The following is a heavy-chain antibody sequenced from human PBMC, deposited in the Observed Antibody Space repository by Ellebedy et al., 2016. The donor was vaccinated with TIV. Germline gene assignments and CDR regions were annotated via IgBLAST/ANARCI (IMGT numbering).Heavy chain of an antibody. V-gene: IGHV1-18*01. CDR3: ARVGSRGALYYFDY. D-gene: IGHD3-10*01. CDR2: ISAYNGNT. J-gene: IGHJ4*02. Sequence: ASVKVSXXASGYTFTSYGISWVRQAPGQGLEWMGWISAYNGNTNYAQKLQGRVTMTTDTSTSTAYMELSSLRSEDTAVYYCARVGSRGALYYFDYWGQGTLVTVSS. CDR1: GYTFTSYG.